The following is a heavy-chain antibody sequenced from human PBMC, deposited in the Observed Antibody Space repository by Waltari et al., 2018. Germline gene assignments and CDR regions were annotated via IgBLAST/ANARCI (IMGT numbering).Heavy chain of an antibody. CDR2: ISFDGGQK. V-gene: IGHV3-30*17. CDR1: GFPFRLYT. D-gene: IGHD6-25*01. CDR3: ARGMRSGSGYFYYYLDV. J-gene: IGHJ6*03. Sequence: QVQLVASGGGVVQPGRSLTVSCDAPGFPFRLYTLHCVRPAPGKGLEWVAAISFDGGQKSYADSVRGRFTISRDNSKSTVNVEMNSLRPEDTAMYYCARGMRSGSGYFYYYLDVWGKGTTVTVSS.